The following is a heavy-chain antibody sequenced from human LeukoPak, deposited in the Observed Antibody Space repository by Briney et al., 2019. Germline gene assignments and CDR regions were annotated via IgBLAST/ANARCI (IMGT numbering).Heavy chain of an antibody. CDR2: IKQDGSEK. D-gene: IGHD4-17*01. J-gene: IGHJ3*02. V-gene: IGHV3-7*01. CDR1: GFTFNNYW. Sequence: GGSLRLSCAASGFTFNNYWMSWVRQAPGKGLEWVANIKQDGSEKYYVDSVKGRFTISRDNAKNSLYLQMNSLRAEDTAVYYCARDRVTTVTTGYNDAFDIWGQGTMVTVSS. CDR3: ARDRVTTVTTGYNDAFDI.